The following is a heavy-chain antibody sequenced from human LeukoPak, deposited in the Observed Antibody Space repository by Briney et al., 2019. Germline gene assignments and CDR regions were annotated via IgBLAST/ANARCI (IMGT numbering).Heavy chain of an antibody. D-gene: IGHD1-26*01. J-gene: IGHJ4*02. CDR3: ARGEYSGSYYGY. CDR2: IYYSGSN. CDR1: GRSISSSSYY. V-gene: IGHV4-39*01. Sequence: PETLSLTCTVSGRSISSSSYYWGWIRDPPGKGLEWIGSIYYSGSNYYNPSLKSRGTISVATSKNQFSLKLSSVTAADTAVYYCARGEYSGSYYGYWGQGTLVTVSS.